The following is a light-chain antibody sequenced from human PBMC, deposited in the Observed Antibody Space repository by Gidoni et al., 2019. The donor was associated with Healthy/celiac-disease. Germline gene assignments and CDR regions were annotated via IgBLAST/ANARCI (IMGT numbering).Light chain of an antibody. V-gene: IGKV3-15*01. CDR3: QQYNNWPRLT. CDR2: GAS. J-gene: IGKJ4*01. CDR1: QSVSSN. Sequence: EIVLTPSPATLSVSPGERATLSCRASQSVSSNLPGYQQKPGQAPRPLIYGASTRATGIPARFSGSGSGTEFTLTISSLQSEDFAVYYCQQYNNWPRLTFGGGTKVEIK.